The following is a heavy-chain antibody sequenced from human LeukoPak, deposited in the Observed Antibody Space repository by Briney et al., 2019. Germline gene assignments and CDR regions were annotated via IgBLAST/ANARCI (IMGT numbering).Heavy chain of an antibody. CDR2: INPNSGGT. J-gene: IGHJ3*02. CDR3: ARDAYGDYPNGANAFDI. CDR1: GYTFTGYY. V-gene: IGHV1-2*02. Sequence: AAVKVSCKASGYTFTGYYMHWVRQAPGQGLEWMGWINPNSGGTNYAQKFQGRVTMTRDTSISTAYMELSRLRSDDTAVYYCARDAYGDYPNGANAFDIWGQGTMVTVS. D-gene: IGHD4-17*01.